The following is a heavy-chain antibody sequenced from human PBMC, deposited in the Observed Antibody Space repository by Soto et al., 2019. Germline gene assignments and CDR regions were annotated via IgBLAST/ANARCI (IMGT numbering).Heavy chain of an antibody. V-gene: IGHV3-7*01. CDR2: IKQDGSEK. D-gene: IGHD3-3*01. CDR1: GFTFSSYW. J-gene: IGHJ5*02. CDR3: ARELRQYDFWSGKNWFDP. Sequence: PGGSLRFSCAASGFTFSSYWMTWVRQAPGKGLEWVANIKQDGSEKYCVDSVKGRFTISRDNANNSLYLQMNSLRAEDTAVYYCARELRQYDFWSGKNWFDPWGQGTQVTVSS.